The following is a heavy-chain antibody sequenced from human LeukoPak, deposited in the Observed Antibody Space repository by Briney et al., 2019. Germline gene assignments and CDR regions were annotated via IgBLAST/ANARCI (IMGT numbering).Heavy chain of an antibody. V-gene: IGHV3-33*03. CDR3: AKDVLRFWSGYSAADY. CDR1: GFTFSSYG. Sequence: GGSLRLSCAASGFTFSSYGIHWVRQAPGKGLEWMAVIGSDGTNKFYADSVTGRFSVSRDNSKNTLYLQMHSLRAEDTAVYYCAKDVLRFWSGYSAADYWGQGTLVTVSS. CDR2: IGSDGTNK. D-gene: IGHD3-3*01. J-gene: IGHJ4*02.